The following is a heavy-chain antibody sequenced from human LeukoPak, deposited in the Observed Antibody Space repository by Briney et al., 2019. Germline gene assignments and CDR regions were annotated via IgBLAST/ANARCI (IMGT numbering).Heavy chain of an antibody. Sequence: GGSLRLSCAASGFTFSSYWMHWVRQAPGKGLVGVSRINTDGSTTNYADSVKGRFTVSRDNAKNTLYLQMNSLRAEDTAMYYCARGDGSGSYRDTFDYWGRGTLVTVSS. J-gene: IGHJ4*02. CDR1: GFTFSSYW. V-gene: IGHV3-74*01. CDR3: ARGDGSGSYRDTFDY. D-gene: IGHD3-10*01. CDR2: INTDGSTT.